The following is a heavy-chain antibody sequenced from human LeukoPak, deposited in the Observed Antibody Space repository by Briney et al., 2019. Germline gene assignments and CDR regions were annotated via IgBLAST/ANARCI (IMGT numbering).Heavy chain of an antibody. CDR2: ISGSGGST. V-gene: IGHV3-23*01. J-gene: IGHJ4*02. CDR3: AKRHPLAAAATSYFDY. D-gene: IGHD6-13*01. CDR1: GFTFSSYA. Sequence: TGGSLRLSCAASGFTFSSYAMSWVRQAPGKGLEWVSAISGSGGSTYYADSVKGRFTISRDNSKNTLYLQMNSLRAEDTAVYYCAKRHPLAAAATSYFDYWGQGTLVTVSS.